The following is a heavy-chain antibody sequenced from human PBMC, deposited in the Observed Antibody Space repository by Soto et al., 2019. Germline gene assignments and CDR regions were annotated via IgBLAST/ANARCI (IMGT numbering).Heavy chain of an antibody. CDR3: ARKKSYCSSTSCRNGMDV. D-gene: IGHD2-2*01. Sequence: TGESLKISCKGSGYSFTSYWISWVRQMPGKGLEWMGRIDPSDSYTNYSPSFQGHVTISADKSISTAYLQWSSLKASDTAMYYCARKKSYCSSTSCRNGMDVWGQGTTVTVSS. CDR2: IDPSDSYT. J-gene: IGHJ6*02. CDR1: GYSFTSYW. V-gene: IGHV5-10-1*01.